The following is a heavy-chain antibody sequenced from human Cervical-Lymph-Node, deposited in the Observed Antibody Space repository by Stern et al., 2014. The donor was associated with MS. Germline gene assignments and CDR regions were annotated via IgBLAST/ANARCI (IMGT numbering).Heavy chain of an antibody. D-gene: IGHD3-22*01. CDR3: ARGNSDSSGYYQIWLDY. J-gene: IGHJ4*02. V-gene: IGHV7-4-1*02. CDR1: GYTFTSYA. Sequence: QVQLVQSGSELKKPGASVKVSCKASGYTFTSYAMNWVRQAPGPVLEWMGWINTNTGNPTYAQGFTGRFVFSLATPLSTAYMKISSLKAEDTAVYYCARGNSDSSGYYQIWLDYCGQGTLVTVSS. CDR2: INTNTGNP.